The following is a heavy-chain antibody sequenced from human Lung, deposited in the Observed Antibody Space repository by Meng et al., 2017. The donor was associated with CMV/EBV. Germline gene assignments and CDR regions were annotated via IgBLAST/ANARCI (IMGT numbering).Heavy chain of an antibody. D-gene: IGHD5-18*01. CDR2: VYYTGRA. CDR1: GGSISSGDYY. Sequence: SXIVSGGSISSGDYYWGWIRQSPGKALEWIGSVYYTGRADYSPSLKNRVTISVDTSRNQFSLNLHSVTAADTALYYCAKQGARSVETTMVPYGEFDYWGQGXLVTVSS. CDR3: AKQGARSVETTMVPYGEFDY. J-gene: IGHJ4*02. V-gene: IGHV4-39*01.